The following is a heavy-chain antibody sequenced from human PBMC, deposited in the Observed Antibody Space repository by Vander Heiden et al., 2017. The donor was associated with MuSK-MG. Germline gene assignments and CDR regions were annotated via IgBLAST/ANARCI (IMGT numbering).Heavy chain of an antibody. CDR2: ITGDGGRT. J-gene: IGHJ4*02. CDR1: GFTFNNYA. D-gene: IGHD2-15*01. Sequence: EVQLVGSGGGLVQPGGSLRLSCATSGFTFNNYAMVWVRQAPGKGLEWVSAITGDGGRTYYADAWEGRFTISRDKGRNRLYRQMRSMSDEDTAVYYCARGSSYSSPYYFDYWGQGTMVTVSS. CDR3: ARGSSYSSPYYFDY. V-gene: IGHV3-23*04.